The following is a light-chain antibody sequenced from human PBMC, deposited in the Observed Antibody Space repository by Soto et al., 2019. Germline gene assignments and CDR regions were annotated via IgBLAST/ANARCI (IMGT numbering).Light chain of an antibody. CDR3: QQYGSSPPYT. CDR2: ETS. J-gene: IGKJ2*01. CDR1: QSVSRSY. V-gene: IGKV3-20*01. Sequence: EIVLTQSPGTLSLSPWERATLSCRASQSVSRSYLGWYQQKAGQAPRLLIYETSSRATGISDRFSGSGSGTDFTLTISRLEPEDFAVYYCQQYGSSPPYTFGQGTKLEIK.